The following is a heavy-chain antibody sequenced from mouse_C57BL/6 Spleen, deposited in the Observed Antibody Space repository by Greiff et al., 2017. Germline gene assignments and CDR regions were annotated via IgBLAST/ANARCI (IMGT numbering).Heavy chain of an antibody. J-gene: IGHJ2*01. CDR3: ATGGKDFDY. V-gene: IGHV5-17*01. Sequence: EVKLVESGGGLVKPGGSLKLSCAASGFTFSDYGMHWVRQAPEKGLEWVAYISSGSSTIYYADTVKGRFTITRDNAKNTRFLQMTSLRSEDTAMYYCATGGKDFDYWGQGTTLTVSS. CDR1: GFTFSDYG. CDR2: ISSGSSTI. D-gene: IGHD1-1*02.